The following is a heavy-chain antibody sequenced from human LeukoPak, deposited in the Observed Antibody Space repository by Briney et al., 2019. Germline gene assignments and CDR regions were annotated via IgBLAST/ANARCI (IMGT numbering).Heavy chain of an antibody. Sequence: PSETLSLTCTVSGGSISSYYWSWIRQPPGEGLEWIGYIYTSGSTNYNPSLKSRVTISVDTSKNQFSLKLSSVTAADTAVYYCARRGNSGYDWLHWFDPWGQGTLVTVSS. D-gene: IGHD5-12*01. CDR1: GGSISSYY. CDR3: ARRGNSGYDWLHWFDP. CDR2: IYTSGST. J-gene: IGHJ5*02. V-gene: IGHV4-4*09.